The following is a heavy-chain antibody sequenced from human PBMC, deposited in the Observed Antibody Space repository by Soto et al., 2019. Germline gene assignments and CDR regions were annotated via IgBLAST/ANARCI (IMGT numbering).Heavy chain of an antibody. CDR3: AHTAAGYYGSGSFYGY. CDR1: GFSLSTSGVG. J-gene: IGHJ4*02. CDR2: IYWDDDK. Sequence: QITLKESGPPLVKPTQTLTLTCTFSGFSLSTSGVGVGWIRQPPGKALEWLALIYWDDDKRYSPSLKSRLTITKDTSKNPVVLTMAHMDPVDTATYYGAHTAAGYYGSGSFYGYWGQGTLVAVSS. D-gene: IGHD3-10*01. V-gene: IGHV2-5*02.